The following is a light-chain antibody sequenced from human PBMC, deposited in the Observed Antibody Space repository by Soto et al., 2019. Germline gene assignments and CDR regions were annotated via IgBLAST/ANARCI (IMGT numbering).Light chain of an antibody. J-gene: IGKJ1*01. CDR2: KAS. CDR1: QSVNSR. V-gene: IGKV1-5*03. CDR3: QQYDGYPWT. Sequence: DTQMTQSPSTLSASIGDTVNINCRASQSVNSRLAWYQQRPGKTPRILIYKASSLEREVPSRFSGSGSGTEYTLTIRNLEPDDFATYYCQQYDGYPWTFGQGTEVEVK.